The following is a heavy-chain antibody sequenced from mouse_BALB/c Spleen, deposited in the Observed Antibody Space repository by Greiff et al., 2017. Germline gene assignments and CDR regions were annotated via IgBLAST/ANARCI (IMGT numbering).Heavy chain of an antibody. D-gene: IGHD4-1*02. CDR3: ATTDFAY. Sequence: EVQGVESGGGLVQPGGSRKLSCAASGFTFSSFGMHWVRQAPEKGLEWVAYISSGSSTIYYADTVKGRFTISRDNPKNTLFLQMTSLRSEDTAMYYCATTDFAYWGQGTLVTVSA. CDR1: GFTFSSFG. CDR2: ISSGSSTI. J-gene: IGHJ3*01. V-gene: IGHV5-17*02.